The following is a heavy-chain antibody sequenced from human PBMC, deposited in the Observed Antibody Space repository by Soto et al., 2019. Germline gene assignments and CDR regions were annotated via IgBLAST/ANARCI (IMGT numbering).Heavy chain of an antibody. CDR2: IKSKTDGGTT. CDR1: GFTFSNAW. V-gene: IGHV3-15*01. CDR3: TTDLDIVVVPAATDY. J-gene: IGHJ4*02. Sequence: GESLKISCAASGFTFSNAWMSWVRQAPGKGLEWVGRIKSKTDGGTTDYAAPVKGRFTISRDDSKNTLYLQMNSLKTEDTAVYYCTTDLDIVVVPAATDYWGQGTLVTVSS. D-gene: IGHD2-2*03.